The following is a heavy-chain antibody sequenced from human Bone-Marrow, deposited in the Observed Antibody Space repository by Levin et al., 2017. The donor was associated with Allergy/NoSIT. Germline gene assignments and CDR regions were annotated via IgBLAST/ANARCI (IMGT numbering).Heavy chain of an antibody. CDR1: SVSISPYY. V-gene: IGHV4-59*01. D-gene: IGHD6-6*01. Sequence: SETLSLTCTFSSVSISPYYWNWIRQPPGKGLEWIGYVSNSGNTNYRTSLKGRVTISVETSKKQISLKLTSMTPGATAVYYCTGGGAARPGYWGQGILVTVSS. J-gene: IGHJ4*02. CDR2: VSNSGNT. CDR3: TGGGAARPGY.